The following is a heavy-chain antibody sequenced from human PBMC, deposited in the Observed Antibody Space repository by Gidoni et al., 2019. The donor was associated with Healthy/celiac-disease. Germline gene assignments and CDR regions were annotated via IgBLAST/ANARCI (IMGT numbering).Heavy chain of an antibody. CDR2: IYYSGST. J-gene: IGHJ4*02. Sequence: QVQLQESGPGLVKPSETLSPTCTVSGASISSYYWSWIRQPPGKGLEWIGYIYYSGSTNYNPSLKSRVTISVDTSKNQFSLKLSSVTAADTAVYYCAREADYSNAFDYWGQGTLVTVSS. CDR1: GASISSYY. D-gene: IGHD4-4*01. V-gene: IGHV4-59*01. CDR3: AREADYSNAFDY.